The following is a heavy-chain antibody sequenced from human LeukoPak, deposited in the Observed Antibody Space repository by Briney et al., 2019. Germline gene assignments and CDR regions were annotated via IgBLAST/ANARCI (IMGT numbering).Heavy chain of an antibody. Sequence: SETLSLTCTVSGGSISSYYWSWIRQPPGKGLEWIGYIYYSGSTNYNPSLKSRATISVDTSKNQFSLKLSSVTAADTAVYYCARMGTSGFFDYWGQGTLVTVSS. V-gene: IGHV4-59*01. D-gene: IGHD6-19*01. CDR3: ARMGTSGFFDY. J-gene: IGHJ4*02. CDR2: IYYSGST. CDR1: GGSISSYY.